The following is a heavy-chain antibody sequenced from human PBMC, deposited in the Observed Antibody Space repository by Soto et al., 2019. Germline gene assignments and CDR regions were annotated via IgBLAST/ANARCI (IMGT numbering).Heavy chain of an antibody. D-gene: IGHD2-21*02. CDR2: IYYSGST. Sequence: SETLSLTCTVSGCSISSGDYYWSWIRQPPGKGLEWIGYIYYSGSTYYNPSLKSRVTISVDTSKNQFSLKLSSVTAADTAVYYCARDDGGNSVDYWGQGTLVTVSS. V-gene: IGHV4-30-4*01. J-gene: IGHJ4*02. CDR3: ARDDGGNSVDY. CDR1: GCSISSGDYY.